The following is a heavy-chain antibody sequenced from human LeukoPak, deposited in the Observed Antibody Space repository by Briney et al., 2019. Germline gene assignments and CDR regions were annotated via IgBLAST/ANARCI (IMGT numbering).Heavy chain of an antibody. CDR3: AKTLMWSVVVVAATGGYAD. Sequence: GGSLRLSCAASGFTFSSYGMSWVRQAPGKGLEWVSAISGSGGSTYYADSVRGRFTISRDNSKNTLFPQMYSLRAEDTAVYYCAKTLMWSVVVVAATGGYADWGQGTLVTVSS. J-gene: IGHJ4*02. CDR2: ISGSGGST. D-gene: IGHD2-15*01. CDR1: GFTFSSYG. V-gene: IGHV3-23*01.